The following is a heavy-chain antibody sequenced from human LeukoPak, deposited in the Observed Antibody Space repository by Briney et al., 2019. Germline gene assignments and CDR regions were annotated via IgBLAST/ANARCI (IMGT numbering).Heavy chain of an antibody. CDR1: GGSISSSSYY. CDR3: ARGNDIVVVKGFDI. CDR2: IYYSGST. Sequence: SETLSLTCTVSGGSISSSSYYWGWIRQPPGKGLEWIGSIYYSGSTYYNPSLKSRVTISVDTSKNQFSLKLSSVTAADTAVYYCARGNDIVVVKGFDIWGQGTMVTVSS. V-gene: IGHV4-39*07. J-gene: IGHJ3*02. D-gene: IGHD2-2*01.